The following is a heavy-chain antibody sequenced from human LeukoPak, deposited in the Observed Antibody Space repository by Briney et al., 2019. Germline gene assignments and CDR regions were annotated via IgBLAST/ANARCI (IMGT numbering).Heavy chain of an antibody. V-gene: IGHV1-2*02. CDR3: ARSKRGSSTSWGAFDI. D-gene: IGHD2-2*01. CDR1: GYTFTVYY. J-gene: IGHJ3*02. Sequence: ASVKVSCKASGYTFTVYYIHWVRQAPGQGLEWMGWINPNSGGTNYAQKFQGRVTMTRDTSISTAYMELSRLRSDDTAVYYCARSKRGSSTSWGAFDIWGQGTMVTVSS. CDR2: INPNSGGT.